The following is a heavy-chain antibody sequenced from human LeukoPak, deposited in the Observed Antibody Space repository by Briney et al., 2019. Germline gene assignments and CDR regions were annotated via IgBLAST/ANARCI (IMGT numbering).Heavy chain of an antibody. CDR1: GFTFSTYW. CDR3: ATPPRAYTSS. Sequence: PGGSLTLSCAASGFTFSTYWMSWVRQAPGKGLEWVANINQDGSDKYYVDSVKGRFTISRDNAKNSQYLQMNSLRAEDTAVYYCATPPRAYTSSWGHGTLVTVSS. D-gene: IGHD5-18*01. J-gene: IGHJ5*01. CDR2: INQDGSDK. V-gene: IGHV3-7*02.